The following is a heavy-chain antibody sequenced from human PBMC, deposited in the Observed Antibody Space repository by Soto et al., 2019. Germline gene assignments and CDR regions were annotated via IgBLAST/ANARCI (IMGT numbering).Heavy chain of an antibody. D-gene: IGHD4-4*01. CDR2: ISWHGGNI. J-gene: IGHJ4*02. V-gene: IGHV3-9*01. CDR1: GFTFENYA. CDR3: AKDKLYRNYEHSFDY. Sequence: SGGSLRLSCAASGFTFENYAMHWVRQAPGKGLEWVSGISWHGGNIGYADSVRGRFTISRDIAKNSLYLQMNSLRPEDTGLYYCAKDKLYRNYEHSFDYWGQGTLGTVSS.